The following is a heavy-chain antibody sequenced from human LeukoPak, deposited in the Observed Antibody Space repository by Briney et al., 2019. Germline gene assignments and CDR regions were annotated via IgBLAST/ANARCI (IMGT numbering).Heavy chain of an antibody. CDR2: IIPIFGTA. J-gene: IGHJ4*02. Sequence: SVKVSCTASGGTFSSYAISWVRQAPGQGLEWMGGIIPIFGTANYAQKFQGRVTITADESTSTAYMELSSLRSEDTAVYYCARPRLVGATTPFDYWGQGTLVTVSS. CDR3: ARPRLVGATTPFDY. CDR1: GGTFSSYA. D-gene: IGHD1-26*01. V-gene: IGHV1-69*13.